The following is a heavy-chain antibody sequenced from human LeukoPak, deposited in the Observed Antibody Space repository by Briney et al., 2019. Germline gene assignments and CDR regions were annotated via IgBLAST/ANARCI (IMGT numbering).Heavy chain of an antibody. J-gene: IGHJ3*02. Sequence: GGSLRLSCAASGFTFSSYSMNWVRQAPGKGLEWVSSISSSSSSYIYYADSVKGRFTISRDNAKNSLYLQMNSLRAEDTAVYYCARDLDELWFGELIGPDAFDIWGQGTMVTVSS. CDR2: ISSSSSSYI. CDR1: GFTFSSYS. D-gene: IGHD3-10*01. V-gene: IGHV3-21*01. CDR3: ARDLDELWFGELIGPDAFDI.